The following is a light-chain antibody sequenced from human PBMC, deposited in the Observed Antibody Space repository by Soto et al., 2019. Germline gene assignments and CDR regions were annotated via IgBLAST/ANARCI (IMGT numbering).Light chain of an antibody. CDR2: DAS. V-gene: IGKV1-5*01. J-gene: IGKJ1*01. CDR1: QSISSW. CDR3: QQYHNYPT. Sequence: DLQMTRSPSTLSASVGDRVIIACRASQSISSWLAWYQQKPGKAPNLLIYDASSLESGVPSRFSGRGSGTEFTLTISSLQPDDFATYYCQQYHNYPTFGQGTKVDI.